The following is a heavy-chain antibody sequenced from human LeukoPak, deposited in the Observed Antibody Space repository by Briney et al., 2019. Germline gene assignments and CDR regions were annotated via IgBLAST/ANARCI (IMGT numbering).Heavy chain of an antibody. CDR1: GFTFSSYG. J-gene: IGHJ6*02. D-gene: IGHD5-24*01. V-gene: IGHV3-30*18. CDR3: AKVRELSYYYYYGMDV. CDR2: ISYDGSNK. Sequence: GGSLRLSCAASGFTFSSYGMHWVRQAPGKGLEWVAVISYDGSNKYYADSVKGRFTISRDNSKNTLYLQMNSLRAEDTAVYYCAKVRELSYYYYYGMDVWGQGTTVTVSS.